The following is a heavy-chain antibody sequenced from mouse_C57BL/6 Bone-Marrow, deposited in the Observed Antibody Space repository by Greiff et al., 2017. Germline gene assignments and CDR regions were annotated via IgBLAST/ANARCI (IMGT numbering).Heavy chain of an antibody. CDR2: IDPSDSYT. CDR3: ARVGGWPIFDY. V-gene: IGHV1-50*01. J-gene: IGHJ2*01. Sequence: QVQLQQPGAELVKPGASVKLSCKASGYTFTSYWMPWVKQRPGQGLEWIGEIDPSDSYTNYNQKFKGKATLTVDTSSSTAYMQIRSLTSEDSAVYYCARVGGWPIFDYWGQGTTLTVSS. CDR1: GYTFTSYW. D-gene: IGHD3-3*01.